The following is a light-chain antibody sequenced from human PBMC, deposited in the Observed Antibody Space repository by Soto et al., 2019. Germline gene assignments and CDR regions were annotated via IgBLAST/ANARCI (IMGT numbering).Light chain of an antibody. J-gene: IGKJ1*01. CDR3: QQYNPYSRT. V-gene: IGKV1-9*01. Sequence: ILLTHSPSSLSASVLYRVTITFLASQGIDSSFAWYQQKPGKAPNLLIYAASSLQSGVPSRFSGSGSGTDFTLTISSLQRDDFAIYYCQQYNPYSRTFGQGTKVDIK. CDR2: AAS. CDR1: QGIDSS.